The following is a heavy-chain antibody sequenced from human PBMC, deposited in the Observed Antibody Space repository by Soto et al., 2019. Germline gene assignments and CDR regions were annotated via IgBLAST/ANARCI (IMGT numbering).Heavy chain of an antibody. V-gene: IGHV4-30-4*01. D-gene: IGHD6-13*01. CDR2: IHYSGSV. CDR1: GGSISYDHYH. CDR3: ARAAAGTFYPEYFQH. Sequence: SETLSLTCTVSGGSISYDHYHWTWIRQPPGKGLEWIGYIHYSGSVFYNPSLQSRLSMSVDTSKNQFSLKLSSVTAADTAVYYCARAAAGTFYPEYFQHWGQGTLVTVSS. J-gene: IGHJ1*01.